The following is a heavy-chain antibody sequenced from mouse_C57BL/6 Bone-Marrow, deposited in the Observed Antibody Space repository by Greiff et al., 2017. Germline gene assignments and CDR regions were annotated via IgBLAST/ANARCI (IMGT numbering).Heavy chain of an antibody. D-gene: IGHD2-1*01. CDR3: ARSYYGNSYFDY. CDR1: GYTFTDHT. CDR2: IDPEDGET. Sequence: EVKLVESDAELVKPGASVKISCKVSGYTFTDHTIHWMKQRTEQGLEWIGRIDPEDGETKYAPKFQGKATITADTSSNTAYLQLSSLTSEDTAVYYCARSYYGNSYFDYWGQGTTLTVSS. V-gene: IGHV14-2*01. J-gene: IGHJ2*01.